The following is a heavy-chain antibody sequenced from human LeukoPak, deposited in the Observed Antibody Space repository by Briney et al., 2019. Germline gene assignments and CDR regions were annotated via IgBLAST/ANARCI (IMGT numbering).Heavy chain of an antibody. CDR3: AKDGEVVPAFDH. CDR2: ISYDGSNK. V-gene: IGHV3-30*18. D-gene: IGHD2-2*01. Sequence: GRSLRLSCAASGFTFSSYGMHWVRQAPGKGLEWVAVISYDGSNKYYADSVKGRFTISRDNSKNTLYLQMNSLRAEDTAVYYCAKDGEVVPAFDHWGQGTLVTVSS. CDR1: GFTFSSYG. J-gene: IGHJ4*02.